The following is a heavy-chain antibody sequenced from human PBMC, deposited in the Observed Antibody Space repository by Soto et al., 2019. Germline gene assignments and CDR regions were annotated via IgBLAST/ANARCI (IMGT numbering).Heavy chain of an antibody. CDR2: INHSGST. V-gene: IGHV4-34*01. CDR3: ARGRENRVPLFGLDY. Sequence: QVQLQQWGAGLLKPSETLSLTCAVYGGSFSGYYWSWIRQPPGKGLEWIGEINHSGSTNYNPSLTSRVTISVDTSKNPFSLKLSSVTAADTAVYYCARGRENRVPLFGLDYWGQGTLVTVSS. CDR1: GGSFSGYY. D-gene: IGHD3-16*01. J-gene: IGHJ4*02.